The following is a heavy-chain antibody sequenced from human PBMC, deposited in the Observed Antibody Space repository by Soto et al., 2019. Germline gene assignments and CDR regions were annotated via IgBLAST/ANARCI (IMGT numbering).Heavy chain of an antibody. CDR1: GYTFTSYG. V-gene: IGHV1-18*01. J-gene: IGHJ5*02. D-gene: IGHD3-3*01. CDR2: ISAYNGNT. Sequence: ASVKVSCKASGYTFTSYGISWVRQAPGQGLEWMGWISAYNGNTNYAQKLQGRVTMTTDTSTSTAYMELRSLRSDDTAVYYCARAGLEWLLGDWLDDPWAQGTLVTVSS. CDR3: ARAGLEWLLGDWLDDP.